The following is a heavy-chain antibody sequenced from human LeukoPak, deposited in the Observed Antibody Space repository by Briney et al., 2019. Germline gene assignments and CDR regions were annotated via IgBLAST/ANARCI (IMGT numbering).Heavy chain of an antibody. D-gene: IGHD5-24*01. J-gene: IGHJ4*02. CDR1: GFTFSSYA. Sequence: PGGSLRLSCAASGFTFSSYAMSWVRQAPGKELEWVSAISGSGGSTYYADSVKGRFTISRDNSKNTLYLQMNSLRAEDTAVYYCAKGVGMATIYFDYWGQGTLVTVSS. V-gene: IGHV3-23*01. CDR2: ISGSGGST. CDR3: AKGVGMATIYFDY.